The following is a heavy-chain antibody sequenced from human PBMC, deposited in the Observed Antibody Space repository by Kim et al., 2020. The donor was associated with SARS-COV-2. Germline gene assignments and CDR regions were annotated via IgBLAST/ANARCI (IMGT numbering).Heavy chain of an antibody. Sequence: GGSLRLSCAASGFTFSSYGMHWVRQAPGKGLEWVAVIWYDGSNKYYVDSVKGRFTISRDNSKNTLYLQMNSLRAEDTAVYYCARGPYDILTGYYKGFDYWGQGTLVTVSS. CDR3: ARGPYDILTGYYKGFDY. J-gene: IGHJ4*02. D-gene: IGHD3-9*01. CDR1: GFTFSSYG. V-gene: IGHV3-33*01. CDR2: IWYDGSNK.